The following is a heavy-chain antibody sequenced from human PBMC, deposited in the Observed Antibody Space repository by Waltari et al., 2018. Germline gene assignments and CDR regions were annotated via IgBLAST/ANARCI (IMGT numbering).Heavy chain of an antibody. CDR1: GFTFSSYA. J-gene: IGHJ6*02. V-gene: IGHV3-23*04. Sequence: EVRLVESGGGLVQPGGSLRLSCATSGFTFSSYAMSWVRQAPGKGLEWVSSRSGGGGATYYAESVKGRFTISRDISKNTLCLQVNGLRADDTAVYYCTKRGDYYYYGMAVWGQGTTVTVSS. CDR3: TKRGDYYYYGMAV. CDR2: RSGGGGAT.